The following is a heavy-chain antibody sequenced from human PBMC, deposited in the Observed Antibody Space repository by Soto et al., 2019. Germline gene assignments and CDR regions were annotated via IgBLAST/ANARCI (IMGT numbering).Heavy chain of an antibody. CDR1: GYSFTSYW. J-gene: IGHJ6*02. D-gene: IGHD6-6*01. CDR2: IDPSDSYT. CDR3: AGQEYSSSYYYYYGMDV. V-gene: IGHV5-10-1*01. Sequence: GESLKISCKGSGYSFTSYWISWVRQMPGKGLEWMGRIDPSDSYTNYSPSFQGHVTISADKSISTAYLQWSSLKASDTAMYYCAGQEYSSSYYYYYGMDVWGQGTTVTVSS.